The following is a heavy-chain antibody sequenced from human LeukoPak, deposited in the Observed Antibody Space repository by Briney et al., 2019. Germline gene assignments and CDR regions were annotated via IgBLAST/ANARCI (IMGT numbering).Heavy chain of an antibody. J-gene: IGHJ4*02. D-gene: IGHD3-16*01. Sequence: GGSLRLSCAASGFTFDDYAMHWVRQAPGKGLEWVSGISWNSGSIGYADSVKGRFTISRDNAKNSLYLQMNSLRAEDTALYYCARANYGGLFDYWGQGTLVTVSS. CDR1: GFTFDDYA. V-gene: IGHV3-9*01. CDR3: ARANYGGLFDY. CDR2: ISWNSGSI.